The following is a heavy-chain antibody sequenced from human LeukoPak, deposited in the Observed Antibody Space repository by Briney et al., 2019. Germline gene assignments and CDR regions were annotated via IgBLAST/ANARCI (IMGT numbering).Heavy chain of an antibody. CDR2: IKQDGSEK. CDR3: ARDKTMTTVTTKDYYYGMDV. V-gene: IGHV3-7*04. CDR1: GFTFSSYW. D-gene: IGHD4-17*01. Sequence: GGSLRLSCAASGFTFSSYWMSWVRQAPGKGLEWVANIKQDGSEKYYVDSVKGRFTISRDNAKNSLYLQMNSLRAEDTAVYYCARDKTMTTVTTKDYYYGMDVWGQGTTVTVSS. J-gene: IGHJ6*02.